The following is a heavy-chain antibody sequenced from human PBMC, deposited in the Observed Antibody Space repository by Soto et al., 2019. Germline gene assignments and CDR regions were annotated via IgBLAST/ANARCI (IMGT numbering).Heavy chain of an antibody. CDR2: IYPGDSDT. D-gene: IGHD2-2*01. CDR3: EASTTAAIDI. V-gene: IGHV5-51*01. CDR1: GCSFTSYL. Sequence: GEAPKLSCKGPGCSFTSYLIGWVRQLPGKGLELIGIIYPGDSDTRYSPSFQGQVTNSADKSISAAYLQWSGLKASDTGMCYCEASTTAAIDIWGQGTMVTVSS. J-gene: IGHJ3*02.